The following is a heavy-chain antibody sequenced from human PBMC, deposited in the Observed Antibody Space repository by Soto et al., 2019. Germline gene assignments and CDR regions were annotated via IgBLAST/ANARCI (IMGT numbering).Heavy chain of an antibody. Sequence: SVKVSCKTSGFTFTRSAVQWVRQARGQRLEWIGWIVVGSGNTNYAQKFQERVTITRDMSTSTAYMELSSLRSEDTAVYYCAASSGSYPQPCDYWGQGTLVTVSS. V-gene: IGHV1-58*01. CDR2: IVVGSGNT. D-gene: IGHD1-26*01. J-gene: IGHJ4*02. CDR1: GFTFTRSA. CDR3: AASSGSYPQPCDY.